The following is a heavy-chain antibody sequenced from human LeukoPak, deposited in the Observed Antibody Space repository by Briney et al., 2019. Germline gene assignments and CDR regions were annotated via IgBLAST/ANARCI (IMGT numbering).Heavy chain of an antibody. CDR2: ISGSGGTT. D-gene: IGHD6-19*01. V-gene: IGHV3-23*01. Sequence: GGSLRLSCAASGFTFNNYAMSWVRQAPGKGLEWVSAISGSGGTTYYADSVKGRFTISRDNSKNTLSLQMNSLRAEDTAAYYCAKATQWTSDYWGQGTLVTVSS. J-gene: IGHJ4*02. CDR1: GFTFNNYA. CDR3: AKATQWTSDY.